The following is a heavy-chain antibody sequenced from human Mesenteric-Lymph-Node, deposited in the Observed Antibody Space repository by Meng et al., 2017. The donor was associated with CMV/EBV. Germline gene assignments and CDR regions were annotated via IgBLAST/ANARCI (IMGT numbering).Heavy chain of an antibody. J-gene: IGHJ6*02. V-gene: IGHV1-2*02. CDR3: ARDELGYCSSTSCYNYYYYGMDV. D-gene: IGHD2-2*02. CDR1: GYTFTGYY. CDR2: INPNSGGT. Sequence: ASVKVSCKASGYTFTGYYMHWVRQAPGQGLEWMGWINPNSGGTNYAQKFQGRVTMTRDTFISTAYMELSRLRSDDTAVYYCARDELGYCSSTSCYNYYYYGMDVWGQGTTVTVSS.